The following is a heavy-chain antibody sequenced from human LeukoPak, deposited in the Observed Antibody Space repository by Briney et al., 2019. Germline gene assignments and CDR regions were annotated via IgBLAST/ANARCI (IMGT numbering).Heavy chain of an antibody. J-gene: IGHJ4*02. D-gene: IGHD1-20*01. Sequence: VGSLRLSCAASGFTFSTHWMHGVRQAPGKWLVWVSRINTDGSTTDYADSVKGRFTISRDNAKNTLYLQMNSLSAEDTAVYYCGRDLNWNQIDYWGQGSLVTVSS. CDR1: GFTFSTHW. V-gene: IGHV3-74*01. CDR2: INTDGSTT. CDR3: GRDLNWNQIDY.